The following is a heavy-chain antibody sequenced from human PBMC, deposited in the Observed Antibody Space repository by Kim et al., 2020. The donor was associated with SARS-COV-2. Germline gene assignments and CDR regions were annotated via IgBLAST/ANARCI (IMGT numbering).Heavy chain of an antibody. Sequence: SETLSLTCTVSGGSISSYYWSWIRQPPGKGLEWIGYIYYSGSTNYNPSLKSRVTISVDTSKNQFSLKLSSVTAADTAVYYCARALLRPWFDPWGQGTLVTVSS. V-gene: IGHV4-59*01. CDR1: GGSISSYY. D-gene: IGHD3-9*01. J-gene: IGHJ5*02. CDR3: ARALLRPWFDP. CDR2: IYYSGST.